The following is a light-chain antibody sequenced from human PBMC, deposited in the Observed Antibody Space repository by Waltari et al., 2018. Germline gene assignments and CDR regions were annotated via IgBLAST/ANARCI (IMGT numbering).Light chain of an antibody. J-gene: IGLJ3*02. CDR1: RANIGGNT. V-gene: IGLV1-47*01. CDR3: AAWDGSLSGWV. CDR2: RTN. Sequence: QSALTQPPSTSGTPGQRVTIPCSGTRANIGGNTVFWYQQLPGSAPKLLIYRTNQRPSGVPDRFSGSKSGTSGSLAISGLRSEDEADYYCAAWDGSLSGWVFGGGTKLTVL.